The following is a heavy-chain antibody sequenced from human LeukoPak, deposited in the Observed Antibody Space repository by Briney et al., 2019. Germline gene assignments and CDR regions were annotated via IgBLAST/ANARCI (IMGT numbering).Heavy chain of an antibody. CDR1: GGSYSGDY. V-gene: IGHV4-34*01. J-gene: IGHJ4*02. Sequence: SETLSLTCAVYGGSYSGDYWSWIRQPPGKGLEWIGEIHHSGSTNYNPSLKSRVTISVDTSKNQFSLKLTSVTAADTAVYYCARGSSLAAAGTGYSFDYWGQGTQVTVSS. CDR3: ARGSSLAAAGTGYSFDY. CDR2: IHHSGST. D-gene: IGHD6-13*01.